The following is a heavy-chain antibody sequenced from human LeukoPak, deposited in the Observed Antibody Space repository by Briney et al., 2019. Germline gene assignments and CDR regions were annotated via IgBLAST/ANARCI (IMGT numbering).Heavy chain of an antibody. Sequence: KAGGSLRLSCAASGFTFSSYSMNWVRQAPGKGLEWVSSISSSSSYIYYADSVKGRFTISRDNAKNSLYLQMNSLRAEDTAVYYCARDTGLRAAFDYWGQGTLVTVSS. J-gene: IGHJ4*02. CDR2: ISSSSSYI. V-gene: IGHV3-21*01. CDR1: GFTFSSYS. D-gene: IGHD5-12*01. CDR3: ARDTGLRAAFDY.